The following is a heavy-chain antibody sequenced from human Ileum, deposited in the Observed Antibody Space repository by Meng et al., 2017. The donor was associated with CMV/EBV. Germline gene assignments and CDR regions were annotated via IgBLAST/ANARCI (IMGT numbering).Heavy chain of an antibody. J-gene: IGHJ4*02. CDR1: GVSISNYY. CDR2: VHFTGGI. Sequence: QVQLEASGPRLVKPSETLSLTCTVSGVSISNYYWTWIRQSAVKGLEFIGRVHFTGGIDYNPSLMSRVTMSVDTSRNQLSLNVKSVTAADTAVYYCARAAARGVPVDYWGQGILVTVSS. D-gene: IGHD3-10*01. CDR3: ARAAARGVPVDY. V-gene: IGHV4-4*07.